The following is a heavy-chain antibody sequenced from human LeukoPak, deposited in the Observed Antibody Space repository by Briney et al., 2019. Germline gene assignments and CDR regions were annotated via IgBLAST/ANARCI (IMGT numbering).Heavy chain of an antibody. J-gene: IGHJ4*02. Sequence: GGSLRLSCTASGFTFSSYGMHWVRQAPGKGLEWVAVISDDGTIKYYADSVKGRFTISKDNSKNKVYLEMNSLRAEDTAVYYCAKEGAAGGKMQYCFDYWGQGTLVTVSS. CDR3: AKEGAAGGKMQYCFDY. V-gene: IGHV3-30*18. CDR2: ISDDGTIK. CDR1: GFTFSSYG. D-gene: IGHD6-13*01.